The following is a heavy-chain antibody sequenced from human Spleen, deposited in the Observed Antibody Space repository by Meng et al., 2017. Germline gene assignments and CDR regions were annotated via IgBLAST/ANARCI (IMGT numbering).Heavy chain of an antibody. V-gene: IGHV4-38-2*01. Sequence: SETLSLTCVVSGYSISSGYYWGWIRQPPGKGLEWIGSIFHSGSTSYNPSLKSRITISVDTSKNQFSLNLNSVTAADTAVYYCARFYCGGGSCYAYFDYWGQGTRVTVSS. D-gene: IGHD2-15*01. CDR1: GYSISSGYY. J-gene: IGHJ4*02. CDR3: ARFYCGGGSCYAYFDY. CDR2: IFHSGST.